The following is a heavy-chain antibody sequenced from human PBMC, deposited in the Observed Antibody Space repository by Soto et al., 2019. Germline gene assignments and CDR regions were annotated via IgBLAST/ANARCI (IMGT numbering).Heavy chain of an antibody. CDR2: ISAYNGNT. CDR3: ARDRGVAPPVAGNTHYYYYMDV. J-gene: IGHJ6*03. Sequence: QDQLVPSGVEVKKPGAAVKVSCRASAYSFTNYGITWVRQAPGQGFEWMGWISAYNGNTNYAQKFQGRVTMTTDASTTTAYLELRSLRSDDTAVYYCARDRGVAPPVAGNTHYYYYMDVWGKGTTVTVSS. V-gene: IGHV1-18*01. CDR1: AYSFTNYG. D-gene: IGHD6-19*01.